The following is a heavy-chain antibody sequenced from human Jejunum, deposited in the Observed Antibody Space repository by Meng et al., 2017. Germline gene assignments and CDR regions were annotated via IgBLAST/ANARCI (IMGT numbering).Heavy chain of an antibody. V-gene: IGHV4-61*08. Sequence: QVQLQESGPGLVRPSVTLSLICTFSGGSVSRAGYRWGWIRQPPGKGLEWIGYASTNYNPSLKSRVTISLDTSRNQFSLSLSSVTAADTAVYYCARDHMGSLDYWGQGILVTVSS. CDR2: AST. CDR3: ARDHMGSLDY. J-gene: IGHJ4*02. CDR1: GGSVSRAGYR. D-gene: IGHD1-26*01.